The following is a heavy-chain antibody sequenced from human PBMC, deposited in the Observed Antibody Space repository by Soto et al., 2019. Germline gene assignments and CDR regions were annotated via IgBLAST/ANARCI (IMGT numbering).Heavy chain of an antibody. Sequence: SETLSLSCTVSGGSISSSSYYWGWIRQPPGKGLEWIGSIYYSGSTYYNPSLKSRVTISVDTSKNQFSLKLSSVTAADTAVYYCARLPDYYDSSGYYYHIFDYWGQGTLVTVSS. V-gene: IGHV4-39*01. CDR2: IYYSGST. J-gene: IGHJ4*02. D-gene: IGHD3-22*01. CDR3: ARLPDYYDSSGYYYHIFDY. CDR1: GGSISSSSYY.